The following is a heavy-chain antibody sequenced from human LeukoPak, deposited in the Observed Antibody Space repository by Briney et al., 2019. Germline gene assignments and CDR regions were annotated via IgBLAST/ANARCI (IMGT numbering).Heavy chain of an antibody. CDR1: GGSISSYY. CDR3: ARDSGTTGGVKFDP. D-gene: IGHD3-16*01. Sequence: SETLSLTCTVSGGSISSYYLSWIRQPAGKGLEWIGRIYSRGTTYNPSLKSRVTMSADTSRNHVSLTLNSVTAADTAVYYCARDSGTTGGVKFDPWGQGTLVTVSS. V-gene: IGHV4-4*07. J-gene: IGHJ5*02. CDR2: IYSRGT.